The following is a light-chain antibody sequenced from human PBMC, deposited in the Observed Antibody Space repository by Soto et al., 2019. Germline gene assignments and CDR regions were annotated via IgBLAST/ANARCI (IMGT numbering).Light chain of an antibody. CDR2: TAS. CDR3: QQTYSLPPVT. CDR1: QSISRY. V-gene: IGKV1-39*01. J-gene: IGKJ5*01. Sequence: DIQMTQSPSSLSASVGDRVTITCRASQSISRYLSWYQHKPGTAPKLLIYTASSLHTGVPSRFIGGGSGTHFTLTISNLQPEDFATYYCQQTYSLPPVTFGQGTRLEMK.